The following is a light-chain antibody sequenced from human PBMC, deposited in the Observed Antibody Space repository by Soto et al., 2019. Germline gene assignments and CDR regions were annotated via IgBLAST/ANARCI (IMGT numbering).Light chain of an antibody. CDR2: GAS. J-gene: IGKJ5*01. CDR1: QSVSSIY. CDR3: QQFGTSPPST. Sequence: EIVLTQSPGTLSLSPGERATLSCRASQSVSSIYFAWYQQKPGQAPRLLIYGASSRATGIPDRFSGSGSGTDFTLTISRLEPEDFAVYYWQQFGTSPPSTFGQGTRVEIK. V-gene: IGKV3-20*01.